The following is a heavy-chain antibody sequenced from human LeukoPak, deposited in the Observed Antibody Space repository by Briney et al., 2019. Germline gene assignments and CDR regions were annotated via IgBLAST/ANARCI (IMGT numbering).Heavy chain of an antibody. CDR1: DDSITMYY. Sequence: SETLSLTCSVSDDSITMYYWTWIRQPPGKGLEWIGYVDHTGSTNFNPSLNGRVSISRDTTKNLFSLRPRSVTAADTAVYFCARGRVSSSTWYSTYYYYFYMDVWGKGTTVTVSS. V-gene: IGHV4-59*01. CDR2: VDHTGST. J-gene: IGHJ6*03. D-gene: IGHD1-1*01. CDR3: ARGRVSSSTWYSTYYYYFYMDV.